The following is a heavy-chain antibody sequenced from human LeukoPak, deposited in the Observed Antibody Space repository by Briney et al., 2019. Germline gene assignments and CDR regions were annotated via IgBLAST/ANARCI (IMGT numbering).Heavy chain of an antibody. D-gene: IGHD3-10*01. Sequence: PSETLSLTCTVSGYSISSGYYWGWIRQPPGKGLEWIGSIYYSGSTYYNPSLKSRVTKSVDTSKNQFSLKLSSVTAADTAVYYCARDPTFLWFGEKSEDYWGQGTLVTVSS. J-gene: IGHJ4*02. CDR3: ARDPTFLWFGEKSEDY. V-gene: IGHV4-38-2*02. CDR2: IYYSGST. CDR1: GYSISSGYY.